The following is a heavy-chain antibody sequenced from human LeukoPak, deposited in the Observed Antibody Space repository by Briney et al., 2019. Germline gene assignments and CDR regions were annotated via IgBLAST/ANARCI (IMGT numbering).Heavy chain of an antibody. CDR1: GFSFSNYW. D-gene: IGHD3-22*01. Sequence: GGSLRLSCAASGFSFSNYWMHWVRQAPGKGLVWVSRIQTDGSRTNYAGSVEGRFTISRDNAKNTLYLQMNSLRVEDTAVYYCIKSAYYAGSGRYYDYWGQGTLVTVSS. J-gene: IGHJ4*02. CDR2: IQTDGSRT. V-gene: IGHV3-74*01. CDR3: IKSAYYAGSGRYYDY.